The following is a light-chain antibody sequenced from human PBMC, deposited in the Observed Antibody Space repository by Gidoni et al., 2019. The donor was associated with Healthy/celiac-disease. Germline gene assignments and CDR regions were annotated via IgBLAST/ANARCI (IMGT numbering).Light chain of an antibody. CDR3: QRRSNWPLIT. CDR2: DAS. V-gene: IGKV3-11*01. Sequence: EIVLTQSPATLSLSPGERATLSCRASQSVSSYLDWYQQKPGQAPRLLIYDASNRATGIPARLRVSGSGTDFTLTISSLEPEDFAVYYCQRRSNWPLITFGQGTRLEIK. CDR1: QSVSSY. J-gene: IGKJ5*01.